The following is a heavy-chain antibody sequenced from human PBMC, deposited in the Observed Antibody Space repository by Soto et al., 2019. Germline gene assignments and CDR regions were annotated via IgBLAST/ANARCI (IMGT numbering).Heavy chain of an antibody. CDR2: IYYNGST. Sequence: QLQLQESGPGLVKPSETLSLTCTVSGDSITSSGSYWGWLRQPPGKGLEWIGSIYYNGSTYYNPSLQSRVTISVDTSKTHLSLKLTSMTAADTAMYYCARHGGTSGWYPRIYSYGMNVWGQGTTVTVSS. CDR1: GDSITSSGSY. J-gene: IGHJ6*02. V-gene: IGHV4-39*01. CDR3: ARHGGTSGWYPRIYSYGMNV. D-gene: IGHD6-19*01.